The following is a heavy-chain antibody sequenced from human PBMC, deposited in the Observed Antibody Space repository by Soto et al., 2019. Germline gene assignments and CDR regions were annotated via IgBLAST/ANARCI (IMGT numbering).Heavy chain of an antibody. CDR3: ARGVYCSGGGFYSRKWHDFDI. V-gene: IGHV3-11*01. J-gene: IGHJ3*02. CDR1: GFTFSDYY. CDR2: ISSSGSTI. D-gene: IGHD2-15*01. Sequence: GGSLRLSCAASGFTFSDYYMSWIRQAPGKGLEWVSYISSSGSTIYYADSVKGRFTISRDNAKNSLYLQMNSLRGEDTAVYYCARGVYCSGGGFYSRKWHDFDIWGQGTMVTVSS.